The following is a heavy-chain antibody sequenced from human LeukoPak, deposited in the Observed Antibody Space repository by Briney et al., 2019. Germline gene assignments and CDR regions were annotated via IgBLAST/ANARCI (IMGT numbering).Heavy chain of an antibody. J-gene: IGHJ4*03. CDR3: ARGPTISETGYFDY. CDR2: VDHRGDT. V-gene: IGHV4-34*01. D-gene: IGHD1-1*01. CDR1: GGSFTGYY. Sequence: SETLSLTCAVYGGSFTGYYWSWIRQSPGKGLQWIAEVDHRGDTNYNPSVKGRVTISVDTSKNQFSLKVTSLTAADTAVYYCARGPTISETGYFDYWGQGTLVTVSS.